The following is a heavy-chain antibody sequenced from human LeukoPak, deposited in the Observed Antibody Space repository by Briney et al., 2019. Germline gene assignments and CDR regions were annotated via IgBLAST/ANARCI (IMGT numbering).Heavy chain of an antibody. J-gene: IGHJ4*02. Sequence: ASVEVSCKASGYTFTSYYMHWVRQAPGQGLEWMGIINPSGGSTSYAQKFQGRVTMTRDTSTSTVYMELSSLRSEDTAVYYCARAPQGYSSSWYLFDYWGQGTLVTVSS. CDR3: ARAPQGYSSSWYLFDY. V-gene: IGHV1-46*01. D-gene: IGHD6-13*01. CDR1: GYTFTSYY. CDR2: INPSGGST.